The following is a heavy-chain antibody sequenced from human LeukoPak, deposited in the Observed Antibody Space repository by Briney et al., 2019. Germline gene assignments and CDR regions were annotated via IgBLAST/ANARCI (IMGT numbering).Heavy chain of an antibody. D-gene: IGHD2-2*01. CDR3: ARGEEGCSSTSCYYWFDP. Sequence: GASVKVSCKASGYTFTSYDINWVRQATGQGLEWMGWMNPNSGNTGYAQKFQGRVTMTRNTSISTAYMELSSLRSEDTAVYCCARGEEGCSSTSCYYWFDPWGQGTLVTVSS. CDR2: MNPNSGNT. J-gene: IGHJ5*02. V-gene: IGHV1-8*01. CDR1: GYTFTSYD.